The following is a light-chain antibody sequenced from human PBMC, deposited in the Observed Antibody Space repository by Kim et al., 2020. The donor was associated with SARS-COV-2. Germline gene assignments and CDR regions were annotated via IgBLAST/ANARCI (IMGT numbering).Light chain of an antibody. J-gene: IGLJ7*01. V-gene: IGLV1-40*01. CDR2: RNN. Sequence: QSVLTQPPSVSGAPGQRVTISCTGSSSNIGAGYDVHWYQHLPGTAPKLLIFRNNNRTSGVPARFSASKSGTSASLAITGLQAEDEADYSCQSYDTSLSRFVFGGGTQLTVL. CDR1: SSNIGAGYD. CDR3: QSYDTSLSRFV.